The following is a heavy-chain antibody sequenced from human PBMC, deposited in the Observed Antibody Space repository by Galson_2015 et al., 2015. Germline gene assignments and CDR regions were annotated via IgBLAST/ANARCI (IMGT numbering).Heavy chain of an antibody. CDR3: ARDTIGSPMSDAFDI. CDR2: IYYSGST. D-gene: IGHD1-26*01. CDR1: GGSISSHY. J-gene: IGHJ3*02. Sequence: TLSLTCTVSGGSISSHYWSWIRQPPGKGLEWIGYIYYSGSTNYKPSLKSRVTISVDTSKNQFSLKLSSVTAADTAVYYCARDTIGSPMSDAFDIWGQGTMVTVSS. V-gene: IGHV4-59*11.